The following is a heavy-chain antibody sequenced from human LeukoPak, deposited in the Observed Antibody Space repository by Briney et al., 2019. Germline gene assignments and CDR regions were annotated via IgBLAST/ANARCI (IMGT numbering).Heavy chain of an antibody. V-gene: IGHV3-23*01. J-gene: IGHJ4*02. D-gene: IGHD4-17*01. CDR3: AKSLDGDTKGY. Sequence: PGESLRLSCAASGFKITTYAMTWVRQAPGKELEWVSTLSNSAGTTYYAASVRGRFTISRDNSRNTLYLQMSSLRAEDTAVYYCAKSLDGDTKGYWGQGTQVTVSS. CDR1: GFKITTYA. CDR2: LSNSAGTT.